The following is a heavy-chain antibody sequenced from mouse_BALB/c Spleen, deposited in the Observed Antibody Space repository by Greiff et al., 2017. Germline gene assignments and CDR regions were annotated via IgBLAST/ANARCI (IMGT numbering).Heavy chain of an antibody. V-gene: IGHV5-12-2*01. J-gene: IGHJ2*01. CDR1: GFTFSSYT. CDR2: ISNGGGST. Sequence: EVKLMESGGGLVQPGGSLKLSCAASGFTFSSYTMSWVRQTPEKRLEWVAYISNGGGSTYYPDTVKGRFTISRDNAKNTLYLQMSSLKSEDTAMYYCARQNCCLDYWGQGTTLTVSS. D-gene: IGHD4-1*01. CDR3: ARQNCCLDY.